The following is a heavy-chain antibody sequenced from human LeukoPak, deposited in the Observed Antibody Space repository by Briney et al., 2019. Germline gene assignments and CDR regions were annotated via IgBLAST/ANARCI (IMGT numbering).Heavy chain of an antibody. CDR1: GGSISSSNYY. CDR3: ARRMYSGTYHPFDY. CDR2: ISSSGNT. J-gene: IGHJ4*02. Sequence: SETLSLTCTVPGGSISSSNYYWGWIRQPPGKGLEWIGSISSSGNTYYNPSLKSRVTISVDTSKNQFSLKLTSVTAAGTAVYYCARRMYSGTYHPFDYWGQGTLVTVSS. V-gene: IGHV4-39*01. D-gene: IGHD1-26*01.